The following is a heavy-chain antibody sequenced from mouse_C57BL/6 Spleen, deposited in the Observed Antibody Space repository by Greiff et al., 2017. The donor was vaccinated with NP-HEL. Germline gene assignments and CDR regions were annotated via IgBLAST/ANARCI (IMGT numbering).Heavy chain of an antibody. J-gene: IGHJ3*01. CDR2: IYPRSGNT. D-gene: IGHD2-1*01. CDR3: AIDYYGNSLFAY. V-gene: IGHV1-81*01. CDR1: GYTFTSYG. Sequence: QVQLQQSGAELARPGASVKLSCKASGYTFTSYGISWVKQRTGQGLEWIGEIYPRSGNTYYNEKFKGKATLTADKSSSTAYMELRSLTSEDSAVYFCAIDYYGNSLFAYWGQGTLVTVSA.